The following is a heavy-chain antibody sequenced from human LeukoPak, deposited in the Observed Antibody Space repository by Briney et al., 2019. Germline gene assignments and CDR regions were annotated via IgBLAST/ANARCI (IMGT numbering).Heavy chain of an antibody. CDR1: GFTFENYW. J-gene: IGHJ4*02. D-gene: IGHD5-18*01. CDR3: ARWAGVTDQ. V-gene: IGHV3-7*01. CDR2: IKQDGSVE. Sequence: GGSLRLSCVASGFTFENYWMSWVRQVPRKGPEWVANIKQDGSVEHYLESVKGRFTISRDNAKDSLFLQMNSLIVEDTAVYYCARWAGVTDQWGQGTQVTVSS.